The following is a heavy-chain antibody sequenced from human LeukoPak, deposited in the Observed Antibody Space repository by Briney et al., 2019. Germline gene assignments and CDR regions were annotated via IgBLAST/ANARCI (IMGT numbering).Heavy chain of an antibody. D-gene: IGHD3-22*01. CDR2: ISGSGGST. Sequence: AGGSLRLSCAASGFTFSSYAMSWVRQAPGKGLEWVSAISGSGGSTYYADSVKGRFTISRDNSKKTLYLDMNSLRPEDTAVYYCAKALNDNSGPDAFNIRGQGTMVAVSS. CDR3: AKALNDNSGPDAFNI. J-gene: IGHJ3*02. CDR1: GFTFSSYA. V-gene: IGHV3-23*01.